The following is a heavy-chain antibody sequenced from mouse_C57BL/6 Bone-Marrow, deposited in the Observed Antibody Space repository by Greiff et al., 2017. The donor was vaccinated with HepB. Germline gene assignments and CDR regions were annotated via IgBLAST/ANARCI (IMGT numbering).Heavy chain of an antibody. Sequence: VQLQQSGAELVRPGASVKLSCTASGFNIKDDYMHWVKQRPEQGLEWIGWIDPENGDTEYASKFQGKATITAAPSSNTAYLQLSSLTSEDTAVYYCTTGDGYSYYFDYWGQGTTLTVSS. J-gene: IGHJ2*01. D-gene: IGHD2-3*01. CDR1: GFNIKDDY. V-gene: IGHV14-4*01. CDR3: TTGDGYSYYFDY. CDR2: IDPENGDT.